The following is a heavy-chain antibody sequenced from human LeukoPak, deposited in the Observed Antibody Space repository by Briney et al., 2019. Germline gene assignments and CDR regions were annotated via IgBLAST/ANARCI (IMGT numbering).Heavy chain of an antibody. CDR1: GYTFTGYY. D-gene: IGHD5-18*01. J-gene: IGHJ6*03. V-gene: IGHV1-2*02. Sequence: ASVKVSCKASGYTFTGYYMHWVRQAPGQGLEWMGWINPNSGGTNYAQKFQGRVTMTRDTSISTAYMELSRLRSDDTAVYYCARRGGRNGYSYGTYYYYYYYMDVWGKGTTVTVSS. CDR3: ARRGGRNGYSYGTYYYYYYYMDV. CDR2: INPNSGGT.